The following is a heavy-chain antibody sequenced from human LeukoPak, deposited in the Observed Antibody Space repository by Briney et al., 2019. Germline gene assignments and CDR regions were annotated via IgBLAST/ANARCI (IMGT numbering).Heavy chain of an antibody. D-gene: IGHD5-18*01. V-gene: IGHV4-30-4*01. CDR1: GGSISSGDCY. J-gene: IGHJ4*02. Sequence: PSETLSLTCTVSGGSISSGDCYWSWVRQPPGKGLEWIGYIYYSGSTYYNPSLKSRVTISVDTPKNQFSLRVNSVTAADTAVYFCAREDTALAASVYWGQGTLVTVSS. CDR3: AREDTALAASVY. CDR2: IYYSGST.